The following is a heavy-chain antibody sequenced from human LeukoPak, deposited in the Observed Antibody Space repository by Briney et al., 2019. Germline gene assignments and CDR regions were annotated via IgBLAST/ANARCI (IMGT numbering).Heavy chain of an antibody. Sequence: PGGSLRLSCAASGFTFNNYAMTWVRHAPGKGLEWVSAITNSGGSTYYADSVKGRFTISRDNSKNTLFLQMNSLRADDTAVYYCAKISVTLTRDYWGQGTLVTVSS. J-gene: IGHJ4*02. CDR3: AKISVTLTRDY. D-gene: IGHD6-19*01. V-gene: IGHV3-23*01. CDR2: ITNSGGST. CDR1: GFTFNNYA.